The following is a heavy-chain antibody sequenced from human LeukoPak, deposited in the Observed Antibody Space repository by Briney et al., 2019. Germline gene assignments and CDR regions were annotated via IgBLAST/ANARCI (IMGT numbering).Heavy chain of an antibody. J-gene: IGHJ4*02. V-gene: IGHV1-2*02. D-gene: IGHD1-26*01. CDR2: INPNSGGT. Sequence: GASVKVSCKASGYTFTGYYMHWVRQAPGQGLEWMGWINPNSGGTNYAQKFQGRVTMTRDTSISTAYMELSRLRSGDTAVYYCAKLDLAGGGYYFEYWGQGTMVTVSS. CDR1: GYTFTGYY. CDR3: AKLDLAGGGYYFEY.